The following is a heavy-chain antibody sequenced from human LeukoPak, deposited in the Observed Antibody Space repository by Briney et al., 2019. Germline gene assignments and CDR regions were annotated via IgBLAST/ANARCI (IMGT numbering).Heavy chain of an antibody. J-gene: IGHJ4*02. CDR2: IYSGGST. V-gene: IGHV3-53*01. Sequence: PGGSLRLSCAASGFTVSSNHMSWVRQAPGKGLEWVSVIYSGGSTYYADSVKGRFTISRDNSKNTLYPQMNSLRAEDTAVYYCVREHCSGGTCYSFFDYWGQGTLVTVSS. CDR1: GFTVSSNH. CDR3: VREHCSGGTCYSFFDY. D-gene: IGHD2-15*01.